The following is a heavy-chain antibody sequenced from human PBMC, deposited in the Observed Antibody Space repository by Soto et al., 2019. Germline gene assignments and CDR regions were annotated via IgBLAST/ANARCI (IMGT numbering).Heavy chain of an antibody. Sequence: EVQLVESGGGLVQPGGSLRLSCAASGFTFSDHYMDWVRQAPGKGLEWVGRSRNKANSYSTEYAASVKGKFTISRDESKNSLYIQMNSLKTEDTDVYYCARFSGSYTGGLDYWGQGTLVTVSS. D-gene: IGHD1-26*01. V-gene: IGHV3-72*01. J-gene: IGHJ4*02. CDR1: GFTFSDHY. CDR3: ARFSGSYTGGLDY. CDR2: SRNKANSYST.